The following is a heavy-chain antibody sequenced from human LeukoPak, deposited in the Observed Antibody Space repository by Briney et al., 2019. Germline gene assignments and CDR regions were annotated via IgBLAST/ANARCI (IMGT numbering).Heavy chain of an antibody. J-gene: IGHJ4*02. Sequence: SETLSLTCTVSGGSISSYYWSWIRQPAGKGLEWIGRMYISGSTNHNPSLKSRVTMSVDASKNQLSQKLSSVTAADTAVYYCASLYYDSGGNFDYWGQGTLVTVSS. CDR1: GGSISSYY. D-gene: IGHD3-22*01. V-gene: IGHV4-4*07. CDR2: MYISGST. CDR3: ASLYYDSGGNFDY.